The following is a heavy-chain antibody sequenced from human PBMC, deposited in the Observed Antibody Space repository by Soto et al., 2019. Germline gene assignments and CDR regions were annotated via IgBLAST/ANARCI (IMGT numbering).Heavy chain of an antibody. V-gene: IGHV3-23*01. D-gene: IGHD6-6*01. CDR3: AKDLSAWNWAARPLFDY. CDR2: ISGSGGST. CDR1: GFTFSSYA. Sequence: GGSLRLSCAASGFTFSSYAMSWVRQAPGKGLEWVSAISGSGGSTYYADSVKGRFTISRDNSKNTLYLQMNSLRAEDTAVYYCAKDLSAWNWAARPLFDYWGQGTLVTVSS. J-gene: IGHJ4*02.